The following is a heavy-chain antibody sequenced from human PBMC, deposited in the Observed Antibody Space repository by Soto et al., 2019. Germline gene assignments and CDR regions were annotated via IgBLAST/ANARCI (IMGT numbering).Heavy chain of an antibody. CDR2: ISYDGSNK. CDR1: GFTFSSYG. CDR3: AKGQVTVVTPGYFHH. J-gene: IGHJ1*01. D-gene: IGHD2-21*02. Sequence: QVQLVESGGGVVQPGRSLRLSCAASGFTFSSYGMHWVRQAPGKGLEWVAVISYDGSNKYYADCVKDRFTISRDNTKNTLYMQVNRLRAEDTAVYYCAKGQVTVVTPGYFHHWGQGTLVTVSS. V-gene: IGHV3-30*18.